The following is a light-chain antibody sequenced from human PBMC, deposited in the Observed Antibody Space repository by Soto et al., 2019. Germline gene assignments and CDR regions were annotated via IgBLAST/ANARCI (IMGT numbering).Light chain of an antibody. CDR2: EVS. CDR3: SSYASSTHYV. CDR1: SSDVGRYNY. J-gene: IGLJ1*01. V-gene: IGLV2-14*01. Sequence: QSALTQPASVSGSPGQSSTSSCTGTSSDVGRYNYVSWYQHHPGKAPKPLINEVSNRPSGVSNRFSGSKSGNTASLTISGLQAEDEADYYCSSYASSTHYVFGTGTKVTVL.